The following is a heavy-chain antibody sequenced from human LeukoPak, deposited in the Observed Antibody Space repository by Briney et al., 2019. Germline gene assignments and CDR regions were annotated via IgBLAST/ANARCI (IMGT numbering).Heavy chain of an antibody. CDR2: IYDSGST. D-gene: IGHD3-10*01. Sequence: SETLSLTCAVSGGSINNYYWSWIRQPPGKGLEWIGYIYDSGSTNYNPSLQSRVTTSLDTSKNQVSLELSSVTAADTAVYYCARLGRAYYYGSGSYLFDYWGQGTLVTVSS. CDR3: ARLGRAYYYGSGSYLFDY. J-gene: IGHJ4*02. CDR1: GGSINNYY. V-gene: IGHV4-59*01.